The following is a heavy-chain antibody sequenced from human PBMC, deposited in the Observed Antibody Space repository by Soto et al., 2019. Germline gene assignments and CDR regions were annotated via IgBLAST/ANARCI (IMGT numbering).Heavy chain of an antibody. V-gene: IGHV1-69*13. CDR1: GGTFSSYA. CDR3: ARGGEMATLNYYYYGMDV. Sequence: SVKVSCKASGGTFSSYAISWVRQAPGQGLEWMGGIIPIFGTANYAQKFQGRVTITADESTSTAYMELSSLRSEDTAVYYCARGGEMATLNYYYYGMDVWGQGTTVTVSS. CDR2: IIPIFGTA. D-gene: IGHD5-12*01. J-gene: IGHJ6*02.